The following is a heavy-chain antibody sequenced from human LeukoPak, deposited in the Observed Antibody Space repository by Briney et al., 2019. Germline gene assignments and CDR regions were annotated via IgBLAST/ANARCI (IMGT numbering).Heavy chain of an antibody. CDR3: ARGRITIFGSPYGAWFDP. J-gene: IGHJ5*02. CDR1: GGSVSSGSYY. V-gene: IGHV4-61*01. D-gene: IGHD3-3*01. Sequence: SETLSLTCTVSGGSVSSGSYYWSWFRQPPGKGLEWIGYIYYSGSTNYNPSLKSRVTISIDTSKNQFSLKLSSVTAADTAVYYCARGRITIFGSPYGAWFDPWGQGTLVTVSS. CDR2: IYYSGST.